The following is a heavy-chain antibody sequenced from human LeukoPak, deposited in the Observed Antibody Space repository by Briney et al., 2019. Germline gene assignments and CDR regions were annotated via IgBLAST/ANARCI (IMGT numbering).Heavy chain of an antibody. V-gene: IGHV3-66*01. CDR2: IYSGGST. CDR1: GFTVSSNY. J-gene: IGHJ4*02. D-gene: IGHD3-10*01. Sequence: GGSLRLSCAASGFTVSSNYMSWVRQAPGKGLEWVSVIYSGGSTYYSDSVKGRFTISRDNSKNTLYLQMNSLRAEDTAVYYCARDYGYYYGSGSLDYWGQGTLVTVSS. CDR3: ARDYGYYYGSGSLDY.